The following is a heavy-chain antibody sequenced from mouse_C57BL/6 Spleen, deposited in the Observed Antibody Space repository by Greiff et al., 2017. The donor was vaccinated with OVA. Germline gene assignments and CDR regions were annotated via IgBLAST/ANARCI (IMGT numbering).Heavy chain of an antibody. D-gene: IGHD2-1*01. V-gene: IGHV1-61*01. Sequence: QVQLKQPGAELVRPGSSVKLSCKASGYTFTSYWMDWVKQRPGQGLEWIGNIYPSDSETHYNQKFKDKATLTVDKSSSTAYMQLSSLTSEDSAVYYCALGGNYVDYAMDYWGQGTSVTVSS. J-gene: IGHJ4*01. CDR1: GYTFTSYW. CDR2: IYPSDSET. CDR3: ALGGNYVDYAMDY.